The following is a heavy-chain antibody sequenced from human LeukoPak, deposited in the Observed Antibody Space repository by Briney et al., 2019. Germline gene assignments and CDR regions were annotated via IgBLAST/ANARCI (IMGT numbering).Heavy chain of an antibody. CDR2: IYYSGST. V-gene: IGHV4-39*01. CDR3: ARTDYCSGGSCFGY. Sequence: SETLSLTCTVSGGSISSSSYYWGWIRQPPGKGLEWIGSIYYSGSTYYNPSLKCRVTISVDTSKNQFSLKLSSVTAADTAVYYCARTDYCSGGSCFGYWGQGTLVTVSS. D-gene: IGHD2-15*01. CDR1: GGSISSSSYY. J-gene: IGHJ4*02.